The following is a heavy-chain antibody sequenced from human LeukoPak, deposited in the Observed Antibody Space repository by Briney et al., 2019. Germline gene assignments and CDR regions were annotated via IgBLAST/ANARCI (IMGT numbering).Heavy chain of an antibody. J-gene: IGHJ4*02. Sequence: SETLSLTCAVYGGTLSGYYWSWIRQPPGKGLEWIGEIKESEKTNYNPSLKSRVTISIDTSKNQFSLKLSSVTAADTAVYYCARDGLRNVHNPLGYWGQGTLVTVSS. D-gene: IGHD5-24*01. V-gene: IGHV4-34*01. CDR1: GGTLSGYY. CDR3: ARDGLRNVHNPLGY. CDR2: IKESEKT.